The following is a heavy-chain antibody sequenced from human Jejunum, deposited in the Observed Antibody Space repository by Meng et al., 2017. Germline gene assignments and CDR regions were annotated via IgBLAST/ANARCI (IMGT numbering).Heavy chain of an antibody. CDR2: ISGGGDGT. V-gene: IGHV3-23*01. J-gene: IGHJ4*02. Sequence: GESLKISCAVSGFTFSNYDMNWVRQAPGKGLEWVSAISGGGDGTYYADSVKGRFTISRDNSKNTLYLQVKSLRVEDTAVYYCAKDRGSRYHYDISGHYLFDDWGQGTLVTVSS. CDR3: AKDRGSRYHYDISGHYLFDD. D-gene: IGHD3-22*01. CDR1: GFTFSNYD.